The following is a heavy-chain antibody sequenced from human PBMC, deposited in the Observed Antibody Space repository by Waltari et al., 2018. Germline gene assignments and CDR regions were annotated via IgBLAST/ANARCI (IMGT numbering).Heavy chain of an antibody. V-gene: IGHV4-39*01. D-gene: IGHD2-21*01. CDR2: IYYTGDI. Sequence: QLQLQESGPGLVKPSETLSLACSVSGGTISSIGHYWGWIRQPPGNGLEWLGTIYYTGDIYYNSSIQSRVTLSVDTSKNQISLKLTSVTAADTAVYYCARLWPWRGSIDYWGQGTLVTVSS. CDR1: GGTISSIGHY. J-gene: IGHJ4*02. CDR3: ARLWPWRGSIDY.